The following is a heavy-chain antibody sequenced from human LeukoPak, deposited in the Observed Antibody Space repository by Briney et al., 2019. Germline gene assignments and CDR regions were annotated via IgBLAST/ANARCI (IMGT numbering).Heavy chain of an antibody. CDR2: IWYDGSNK. V-gene: IGHV3-33*06. D-gene: IGHD1-26*01. CDR3: AKAIYSGSYYGLYFQH. CDR1: GFTFSSYG. J-gene: IGHJ1*01. Sequence: GRSLRLSCAASGFTFSSYGMHWVRQAPGKGLEWVAVIWYDGSNKYYADSVKGRFTISRDNSKNTLYLQMNSLRAEDTAVYYCAKAIYSGSYYGLYFQHWGQGTLVTVSS.